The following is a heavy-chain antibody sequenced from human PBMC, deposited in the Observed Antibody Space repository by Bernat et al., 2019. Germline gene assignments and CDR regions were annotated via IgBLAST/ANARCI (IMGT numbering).Heavy chain of an antibody. D-gene: IGHD3-22*01. CDR3: ARDRDSGYSFDI. CDR2: ILGDGGTT. CDR1: GFTFSTYP. J-gene: IGHJ3*02. V-gene: IGHV3-64*01. Sequence: EVQLVESGGGLVQPGGSLRLSRAASGFTFSTYPMHWVRQAPGEGLEYVSSILGDGGTTWYENSVKGRFTISRDNSKNTLYLQMGSLRADDMAVYYCARDRDSGYSFDIWGQGTVVTVSS.